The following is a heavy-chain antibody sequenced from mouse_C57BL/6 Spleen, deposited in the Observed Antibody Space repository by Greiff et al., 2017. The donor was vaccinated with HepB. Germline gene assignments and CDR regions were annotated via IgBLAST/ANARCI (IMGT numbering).Heavy chain of an antibody. CDR3: ARGSISGNLGYFDY. Sequence: QVQLQQPGAELVRPGSSVKLSCKASGYTFTSYWMHWVKQRPIQGLEWIGNIDPSDSETHYNQKFKDKATLTVDKSSSTAYMQLSSLTSEDSAVYYCARGSISGNLGYFDYWGQGTTLTVSS. J-gene: IGHJ2*01. CDR1: GYTFTSYW. CDR2: IDPSDSET. D-gene: IGHD1-3*01. V-gene: IGHV1-52*01.